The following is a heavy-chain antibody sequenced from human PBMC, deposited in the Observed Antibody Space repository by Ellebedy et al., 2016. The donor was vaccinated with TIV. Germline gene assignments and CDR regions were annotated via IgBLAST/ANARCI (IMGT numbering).Heavy chain of an antibody. Sequence: SETLSLTCAVSGGSIISPGSPWSWIRQSPGKGLEWIGYIYHSGSIDYNPSLKSRVTISPDTSKNQLSLRLSSVTATDSGVYYCVRGCSVSCYYYWALDVWGQGTTVIVSS. CDR3: VRGCSVSCYYYWALDV. CDR1: GGSIISPGSP. CDR2: IYHSGSI. V-gene: IGHV4-30-2*05. D-gene: IGHD2-15*01. J-gene: IGHJ6*02.